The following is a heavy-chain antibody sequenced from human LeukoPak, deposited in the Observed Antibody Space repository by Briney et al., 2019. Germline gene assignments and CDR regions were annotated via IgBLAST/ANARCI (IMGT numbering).Heavy chain of an antibody. V-gene: IGHV3-48*04. J-gene: IGHJ6*04. CDR3: AELGITMIGGV. CDR2: ISSSGSTI. D-gene: IGHD3-10*02. CDR1: GFTFRSYS. Sequence: GGPLRLSCAASGFTFRSYSMNWVRQAPGKGLEWVSYISSSGSTIYYADSVKGRFTISRDNAKNSLYLQMNSLRAEDTAVYYCAELGITMIGGVWGKGTTVTISS.